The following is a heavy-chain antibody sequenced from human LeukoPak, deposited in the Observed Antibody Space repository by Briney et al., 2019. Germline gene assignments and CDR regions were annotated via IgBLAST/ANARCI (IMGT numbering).Heavy chain of an antibody. J-gene: IGHJ4*02. D-gene: IGHD2/OR15-2a*01. CDR3: ARRLGTGVSMFDY. CDR1: GYSLTNYW. V-gene: IGHV5-51*01. Sequence: KTGESLKISCKGSGYSLTNYWIGWVRQMPGKGLEWMGIIYPGDSDTRYSPSFQGQVTISADKSISTAYLQWSSLKASDTAMYYCARRLGTGVSMFDYWGQGTLVTVSS. CDR2: IYPGDSDT.